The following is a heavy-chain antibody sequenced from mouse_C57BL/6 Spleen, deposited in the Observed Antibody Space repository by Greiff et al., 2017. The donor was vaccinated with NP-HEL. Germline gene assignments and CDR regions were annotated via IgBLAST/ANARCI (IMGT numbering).Heavy chain of an antibody. CDR3: VREGYYYGSSPFAY. V-gene: IGHV10-3*01. CDR2: IRSKSSNYAT. J-gene: IGHJ3*01. D-gene: IGHD1-1*01. Sequence: DVHLVESGGGLVQPKGSLKLSCAASGFTFNTYAMHWVRQAPGKGLEWVARIRSKSSNYATYYADSVKDRFTISRDDSQSMLYLQMNNLKTEDTAMYYCVREGYYYGSSPFAYWGQGTLVTVSA. CDR1: GFTFNTYA.